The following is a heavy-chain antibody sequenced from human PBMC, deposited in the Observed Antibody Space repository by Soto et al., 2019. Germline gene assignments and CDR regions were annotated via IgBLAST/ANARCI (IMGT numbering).Heavy chain of an antibody. V-gene: IGHV4-39*01. CDR1: GDSISSRSYY. D-gene: IGHD2-21*02. Sequence: PSETLSLTCTVTGDSISSRSYYWGWIRQPPGKGLEWIGSIYYSGSAYNNPSLRSRVSMSIDTSKVQFSLKLKSVTAADTALYFCARHLPSVVTQVYFDVWGPVSLVTVSS. CDR3: ARHLPSVVTQVYFDV. J-gene: IGHJ4*02. CDR2: IYYSGSA.